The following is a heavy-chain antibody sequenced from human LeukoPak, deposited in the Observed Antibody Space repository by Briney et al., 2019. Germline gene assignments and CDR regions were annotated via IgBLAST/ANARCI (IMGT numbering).Heavy chain of an antibody. D-gene: IGHD3-3*01. V-gene: IGHV1-69*04. CDR1: GGTFSSYA. CDR3: ARDQFWSGYEPPDY. Sequence: GASVKVSCKASGGTFSSYAISWVRQAPGQGLEWMGRIIPILGIANYAQKLQGRVTITADKSTSTAYMELSSLRSEDTAVYYCARDQFWSGYEPPDYWGQGTLVTVSS. CDR2: IIPILGIA. J-gene: IGHJ4*02.